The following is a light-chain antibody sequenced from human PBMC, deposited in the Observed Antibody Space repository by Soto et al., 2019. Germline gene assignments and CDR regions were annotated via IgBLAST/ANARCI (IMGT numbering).Light chain of an antibody. Sequence: EIVLTQSPATLSLSPGEIATLSCRASQSVSSYLAWYQQKPGQAPRLLIYDASNRATGIPDRFSGSGSGTDFTLTISSLEPEDFAVYYCQQRSNWPWTFGQGTKLEIK. V-gene: IGKV3-11*01. J-gene: IGKJ2*02. CDR3: QQRSNWPWT. CDR2: DAS. CDR1: QSVSSY.